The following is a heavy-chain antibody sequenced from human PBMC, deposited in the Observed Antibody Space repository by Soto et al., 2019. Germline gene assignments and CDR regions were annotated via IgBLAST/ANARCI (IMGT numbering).Heavy chain of an antibody. CDR2: IRSNIYDGTT. Sequence: GGSLRLSCLASGFTFRDYAISWFRQAPGQGLQWVSFIRSNIYDGTTEYVASAKGRLTISRDDPKTIAYLHMSSLKTEDTGVYYCTRVSPDCSDGSCYPLNWGQGTLVTVSS. D-gene: IGHD2-15*01. CDR1: GFTFRDYA. CDR3: TRVSPDCSDGSCYPLN. V-gene: IGHV3-49*03. J-gene: IGHJ4*02.